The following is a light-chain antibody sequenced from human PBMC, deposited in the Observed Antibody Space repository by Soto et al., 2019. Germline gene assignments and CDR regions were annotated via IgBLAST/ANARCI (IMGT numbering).Light chain of an antibody. V-gene: IGKV3D-20*02. CDR3: QQRSNRPPGIT. Sequence: EIVLTQSPGTLSLSPGERATLSCRASQSVSSSYLAWYQQKPGQAPRLLIYGASSRATGIPDRFSGSGSGTDFTLTINRLEPEDFAVYYCQQRSNRPPGITFGQGTRLEIK. J-gene: IGKJ5*01. CDR2: GAS. CDR1: QSVSSSY.